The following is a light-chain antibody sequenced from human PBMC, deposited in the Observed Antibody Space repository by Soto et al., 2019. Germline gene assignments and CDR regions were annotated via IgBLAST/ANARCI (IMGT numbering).Light chain of an antibody. J-gene: IGKJ4*01. V-gene: IGKV1-5*03. CDR1: QNVNGW. Sequence: DIQMTQSPSTLSASVGDRVTITCRASQNVNGWLAWYQQKPGKAPKLLINKASTLESGVPSRFSGSGSGTDFTFTISSLQPEDIATYYCQQYDNLPLTFGGGTKVDIK. CDR3: QQYDNLPLT. CDR2: KAS.